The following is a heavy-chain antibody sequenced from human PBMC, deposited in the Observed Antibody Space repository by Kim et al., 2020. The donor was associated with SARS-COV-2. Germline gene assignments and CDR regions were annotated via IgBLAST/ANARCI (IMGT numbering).Heavy chain of an antibody. J-gene: IGHJ4*02. CDR3: TTAGRLSLWFGLSVLDYFDY. D-gene: IGHD3-10*01. CDR2: IKSKTDGGTT. V-gene: IGHV3-15*01. CDR1: GFTFSNAW. Sequence: GGSLRLSCAASGFTFSNAWMSWVRQAPGKGLEWVGRIKSKTDGGTTDYAAPVKGRFTISRDDSKNTLYLQMNSLKTEDTAVYYCTTAGRLSLWFGLSVLDYFDYWGQGTLVTVSS.